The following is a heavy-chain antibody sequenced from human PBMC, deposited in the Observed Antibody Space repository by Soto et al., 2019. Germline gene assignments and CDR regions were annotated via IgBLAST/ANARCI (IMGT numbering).Heavy chain of an antibody. V-gene: IGHV4-4*03. CDR3: ARDGGQWLQRGGGWFDP. CDR2: IFLRGAT. Sequence: QVQLQESGPGLVKPPGTLSPPSAFPGDPTTIFPWWTWPRQSPGGGRGWIGEIFLRGATTYNPSLKSRVTISADKSTNHFPLKLTSVTAAHTALSDCARDGGQWLQRGGGWFDPWGQGIRVIVSS. J-gene: IGHJ5*02. D-gene: IGHD6-19*01. CDR1: GDPTTIFPW.